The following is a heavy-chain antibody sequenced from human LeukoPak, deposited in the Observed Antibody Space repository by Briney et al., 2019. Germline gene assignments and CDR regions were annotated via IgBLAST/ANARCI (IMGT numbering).Heavy chain of an antibody. D-gene: IGHD3-3*01. CDR1: GFTFSSYA. CDR2: ISGSGGST. CDR3: ARGYDFWSGYSFDY. V-gene: IGHV3-23*01. Sequence: GGSLRLSCAASGFTFSSYAMSWVRQAPGKGLEWVSAISGSGGSTYYADSVKGRFTISRDNSKNTLYLQMNSLRAEDTAVYYCARGYDFWSGYSFDYWGQGTLVTVSS. J-gene: IGHJ4*02.